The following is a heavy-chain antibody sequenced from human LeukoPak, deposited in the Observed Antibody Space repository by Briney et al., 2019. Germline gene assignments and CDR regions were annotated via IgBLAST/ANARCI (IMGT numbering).Heavy chain of an antibody. Sequence: PSETLSLTCTVSGGSISSSSYYWGWIRQPPGKGLEWIGSIYYSGSTYYNPSLKSRVTISVDTSKNQFSLKLSSVTAADTAVYYCARWGYSYGYFDYWGQGTLVTVSS. D-gene: IGHD5-18*01. CDR3: ARWGYSYGYFDY. CDR1: GGSISSSSYY. V-gene: IGHV4-39*07. CDR2: IYYSGST. J-gene: IGHJ4*02.